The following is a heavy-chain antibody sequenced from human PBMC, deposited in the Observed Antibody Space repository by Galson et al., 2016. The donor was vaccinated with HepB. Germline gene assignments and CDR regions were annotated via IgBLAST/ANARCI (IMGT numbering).Heavy chain of an antibody. J-gene: IGHJ4*02. CDR1: GYTFTING. CDR2: ISAYSGNT. CDR3: ARDREYTFDN. Sequence: SVKVSCKASGYTFTINGISWVRQAPGEGLEWMGWISAYSGNTIYAQQFQGRVTMTKDTSTSTAYMELRRLRSDDTAVYYCARDREYTFDNWGQGTLVTISS. D-gene: IGHD2/OR15-2a*01. V-gene: IGHV1-18*04.